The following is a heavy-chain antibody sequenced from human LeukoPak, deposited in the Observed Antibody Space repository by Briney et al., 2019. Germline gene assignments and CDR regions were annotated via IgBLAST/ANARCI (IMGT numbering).Heavy chain of an antibody. CDR2: IYTSGST. J-gene: IGHJ4*02. D-gene: IGHD3/OR15-3a*01. Sequence: SETLSLTCTVSGGSISYYYWSWIRQPAGKGLEWIGRIYTSGSTNYNPSLKSRVTMSADTSKNQFSLKLSSVTAADTAVYYCARHLRWTTLDYWGQGTLVTVSS. V-gene: IGHV4-4*07. CDR3: ARHLRWTTLDY. CDR1: GGSISYYY.